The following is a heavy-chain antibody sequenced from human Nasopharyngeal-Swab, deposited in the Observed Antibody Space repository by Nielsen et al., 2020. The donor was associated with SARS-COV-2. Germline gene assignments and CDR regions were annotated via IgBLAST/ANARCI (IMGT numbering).Heavy chain of an antibody. J-gene: IGHJ3*02. CDR1: GGSFSGYY. V-gene: IGHV4-34*01. Sequence: GSLRLSCAVYGGSFSGYYWSWIRQPPGQGLEWIGEINHSGSTNYNPSLKSRVTISVDTSKNQFSLKLSSVTAADTAVYYCASQGSDIVVVPAAIGAFDIWGQGTMVTVSS. CDR2: INHSGST. D-gene: IGHD2-2*02. CDR3: ASQGSDIVVVPAAIGAFDI.